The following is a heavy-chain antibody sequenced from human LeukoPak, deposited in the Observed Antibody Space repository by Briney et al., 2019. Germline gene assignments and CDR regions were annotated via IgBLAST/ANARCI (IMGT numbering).Heavy chain of an antibody. V-gene: IGHV4-4*02. Sequence: PSETLSLTCAVSGGSISRSYWWTWVRQPPGKGLEWIGEIYHSGSTNYYPSLNSRVTISVDKSKNQLSLELSSMTAADTAVYYCARVITMVRERWFDPWGQGILVTVSS. CDR2: IYHSGST. CDR1: GGSISRSYW. CDR3: ARVITMVRERWFDP. J-gene: IGHJ5*02. D-gene: IGHD3-10*01.